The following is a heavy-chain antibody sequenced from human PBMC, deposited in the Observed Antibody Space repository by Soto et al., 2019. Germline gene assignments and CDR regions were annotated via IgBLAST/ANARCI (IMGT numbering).Heavy chain of an antibody. CDR2: IYYSGST. CDR1: GGSISSSDYY. J-gene: IGHJ4*02. Sequence: QLQLQESGPGLVKPSETLSLACTVSGGSISSSDYYWGWIRQPPGKGLEWIGTIYYSGSTYYNPSLKSRVXXSXDXXKNQFSLNLSSVTAADTAVYYCSRLVATINGWIDYWGQGTLVTVSS. CDR3: SRLVATINGWIDY. V-gene: IGHV4-39*01. D-gene: IGHD5-12*01.